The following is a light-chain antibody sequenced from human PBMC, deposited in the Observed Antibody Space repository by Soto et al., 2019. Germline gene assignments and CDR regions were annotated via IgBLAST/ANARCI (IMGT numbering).Light chain of an antibody. CDR1: QTISSW. CDR2: KAS. J-gene: IGKJ1*01. Sequence: DTQMTQSPSTLSGSVGDRVTITCRASQTISSWLAWYQQKPGKAPKLLIYKASTLKSGVPSRFSGSGSGTEFTLTIISLQPDDFATYYCQLYNSYSEAFGQGAKVDVK. CDR3: QLYNSYSEA. V-gene: IGKV1-5*03.